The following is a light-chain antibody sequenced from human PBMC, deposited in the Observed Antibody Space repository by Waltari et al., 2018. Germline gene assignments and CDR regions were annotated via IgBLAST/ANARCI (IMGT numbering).Light chain of an antibody. CDR1: QSVSSN. CDR2: GAS. J-gene: IGKJ2*01. CDR3: QQYNNWPQT. Sequence: SCSASQSVSSNLAWYQQKPGQAPRLLIYGASARATGIPARFSGSGSGTEFTLTISSLQSEDFAVYYCQQYNNWPQTFGQGTKLEIK. V-gene: IGKV3-15*01.